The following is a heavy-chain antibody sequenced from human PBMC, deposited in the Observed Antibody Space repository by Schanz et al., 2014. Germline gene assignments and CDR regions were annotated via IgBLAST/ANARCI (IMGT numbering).Heavy chain of an antibody. Sequence: VQLVESGGGVVQPGRSLRLSCVASGFTFSSYDVFWVRQAPGKGLEWVSVISASGGDTYYADSVKGRFTISRDNSKNTLFLQMNSLRVEDSAIYYCAKDISDTSGKDDYWGQGTLVTVSS. D-gene: IGHD3-22*01. CDR1: GFTFSSYD. V-gene: IGHV3-23*04. CDR2: ISASGGDT. CDR3: AKDISDTSGKDDY. J-gene: IGHJ4*02.